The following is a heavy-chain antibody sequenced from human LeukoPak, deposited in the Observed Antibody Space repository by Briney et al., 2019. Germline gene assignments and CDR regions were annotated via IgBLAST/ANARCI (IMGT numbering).Heavy chain of an antibody. J-gene: IGHJ4*02. CDR2: IIPIFGTA. D-gene: IGHD3-10*01. CDR1: GYTFTGYY. CDR3: AREIRGSDAYFDY. V-gene: IGHV1-69*05. Sequence: SVKVSCKASGYTFTGYYMHWVRQAPGQGLEWMGRIIPIFGTANYAQKFQGRVTITTDESTSTAYMELSSLRSEDTAVYYCAREIRGSDAYFDYWGQGTLVTVSS.